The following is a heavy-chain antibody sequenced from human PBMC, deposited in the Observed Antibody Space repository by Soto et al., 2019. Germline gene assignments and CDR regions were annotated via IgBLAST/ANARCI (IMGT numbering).Heavy chain of an antibody. CDR3: ARYGYSSGWYLGTGMDV. CDR1: GYSFSDYG. Sequence: QVQLVQSGAEVKKPVASLKVSCQASGYSFSDYGIAWVRQAPGQGLAWVGWISTYNGNTNYAQKFQGRVTMTTDTSANTAYMELRSLRSDDTAMYYCARYGYSSGWYLGTGMDVWGQGTPVTVSS. V-gene: IGHV1-18*04. CDR2: ISTYNGNT. J-gene: IGHJ6*02. D-gene: IGHD6-19*01.